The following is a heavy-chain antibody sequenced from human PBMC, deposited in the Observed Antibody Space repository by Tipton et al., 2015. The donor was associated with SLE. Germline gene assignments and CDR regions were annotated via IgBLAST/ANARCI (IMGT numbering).Heavy chain of an antibody. CDR2: IYYSGST. D-gene: IGHD2-21*01. Sequence: TLSLTCTVSGGSISSGDCYWTWIRQLPGKGLEWIGYIYYSGSTNYNPSLKSRVTISVDTSKNQFSLKLSSVTAADTAVYYCARALCGGDCLEAGFDYWGQGTLVTVSS. V-gene: IGHV4-61*08. J-gene: IGHJ4*02. CDR3: ARALCGGDCLEAGFDY. CDR1: GGSISSGDCY.